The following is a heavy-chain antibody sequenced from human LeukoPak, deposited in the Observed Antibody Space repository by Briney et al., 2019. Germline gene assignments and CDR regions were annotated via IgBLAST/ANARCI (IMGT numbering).Heavy chain of an antibody. CDR3: AREGVAVAGTSGAGYYYGMDV. CDR2: ISSSSSYI. D-gene: IGHD6-19*01. Sequence: GGSLRLSCTASGFTFSKHWMTWVRQAPGKGLEWVSSISSSSSYIYYADSVKGRFTISGDNAKNSLYLQMNSLRAEDTAVYYCAREGVAVAGTSGAGYYYGMDVWGQGTTVTVSS. CDR1: GFTFSKHW. J-gene: IGHJ6*02. V-gene: IGHV3-21*04.